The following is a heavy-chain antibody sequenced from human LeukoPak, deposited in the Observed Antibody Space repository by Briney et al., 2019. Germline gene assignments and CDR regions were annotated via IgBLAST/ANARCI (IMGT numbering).Heavy chain of an antibody. CDR1: GDSFIGYF. CDR3: ARTSGFFDSSGFYQQNLYYFQY. CDR2: INHSGRT. D-gene: IGHD3-22*01. V-gene: IGHV4-34*01. J-gene: IGHJ4*02. Sequence: PSGTLSLTCAASGDSFIGYFWTWIRQAPGKGLEWIGDINHSGRTNYNPSLQRRVSISVDTSKNQFSLNVTSVTGADTAVYYCARTSGFFDSSGFYQQNLYYFQYWGQGVLVTVSS.